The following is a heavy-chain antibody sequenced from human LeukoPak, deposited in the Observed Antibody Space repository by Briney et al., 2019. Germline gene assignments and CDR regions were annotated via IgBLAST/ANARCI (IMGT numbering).Heavy chain of an antibody. V-gene: IGHV1-18*01. Sequence: ASVKVSCKASGYTFTSYGISWVRQAPGQGLEWMGWISGYNGNTNYAQKLQGRVTMTTDTSTNTAYMELRSLRSDDTAVYYCARGSYDSSDFEYFHHWGQGTLVTVSS. D-gene: IGHD3-22*01. J-gene: IGHJ1*01. CDR2: ISGYNGNT. CDR3: ARGSYDSSDFEYFHH. CDR1: GYTFTSYG.